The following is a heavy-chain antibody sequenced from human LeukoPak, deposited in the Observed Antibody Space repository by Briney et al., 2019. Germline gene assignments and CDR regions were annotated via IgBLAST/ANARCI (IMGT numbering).Heavy chain of an antibody. D-gene: IGHD1-26*01. CDR3: ARGITLYTGSYYLPHRPLDY. CDR2: IYDSGST. Sequence: SETLSLTCSVSGGSISGSYWTWIRQPPGKELEWIGYIYDSGSTNYNPSLKSRVTMSLDTSKKEFSLKLTSVTAADTAVYYCARGITLYTGSYYLPHRPLDYWGQGALVILSS. V-gene: IGHV4-59*12. CDR1: GGSISGSY. J-gene: IGHJ4*02.